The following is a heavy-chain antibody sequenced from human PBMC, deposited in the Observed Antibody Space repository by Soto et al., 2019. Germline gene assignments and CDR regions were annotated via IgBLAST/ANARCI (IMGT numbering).Heavy chain of an antibody. J-gene: IGHJ5*02. Sequence: QVQLVESGGGVVQPGRSLRLSCAASGFTFSSYGMHWVRQAPGKGLEWVAVISYDGSNKYYADSVKGRFTISRDNSKNKLSLQMNCLRAEDTAVYYCAKDGCSGRDGTTGWFDPWGQGTLVTVSS. CDR1: GFTFSSYG. V-gene: IGHV3-30*18. CDR2: ISYDGSNK. CDR3: AKDGCSGRDGTTGWFDP. D-gene: IGHD1-1*01.